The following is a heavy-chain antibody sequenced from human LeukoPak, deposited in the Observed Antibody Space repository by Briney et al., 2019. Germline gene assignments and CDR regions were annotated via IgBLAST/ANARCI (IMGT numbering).Heavy chain of an antibody. J-gene: IGHJ4*02. V-gene: IGHV4-34*01. CDR3: ARSYYYGSGSYRN. CDR1: GGSSSGYY. Sequence: PSETLSLTCAVYGGSSSGYYWSWIRQAPGKGLEWIGSIYYHENTYYNPSLKSRVTISVDTSKNQFSLKLSSVTAADTAVYYCARSYYYGSGSYRNWGQGTLVTVSS. CDR2: IYYHENT. D-gene: IGHD3-10*01.